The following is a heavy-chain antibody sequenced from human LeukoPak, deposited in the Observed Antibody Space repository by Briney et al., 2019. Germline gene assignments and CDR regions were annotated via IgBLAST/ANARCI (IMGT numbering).Heavy chain of an antibody. D-gene: IGHD5-18*01. J-gene: IGHJ4*02. CDR2: IYYNGST. CDR3: AREDHTAMVDS. Sequence: SETLSLTCTVSGGSINNYYWSWIRQPPGKGLEWIGYIYYNGSTNYNPSLKSRVTISVDTSKNQFSLKLSSVTAADTAVYYCAREDHTAMVDSWGQGTLVTVSS. CDR1: GGSINNYY. V-gene: IGHV4-59*01.